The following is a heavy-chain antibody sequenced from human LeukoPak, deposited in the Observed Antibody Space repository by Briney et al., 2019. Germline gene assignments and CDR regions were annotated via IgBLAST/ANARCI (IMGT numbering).Heavy chain of an antibody. CDR2: INPNSGGT. CDR3: ARKQGLVLGAFDI. J-gene: IGHJ3*02. CDR1: GYTFTGYY. Sequence: GASVKVSCKASGYTFTGYYMHWVRQAPGQGLEWMGWINPNSGGTNYAQKFQGRVTMTRDTSISTAYMELSRLRSDDTAVYYCARKQGLVLGAFDIWGQGTMVTVSS. D-gene: IGHD6-19*01. V-gene: IGHV1-2*02.